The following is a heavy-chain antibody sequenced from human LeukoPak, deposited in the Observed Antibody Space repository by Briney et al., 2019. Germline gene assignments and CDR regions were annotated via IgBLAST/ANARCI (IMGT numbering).Heavy chain of an antibody. V-gene: IGHV4-59*08. CDR2: IYYSGST. CDR1: GGSISSYY. CDR3: ARGGCSSTSCYMNYYYYGMDV. D-gene: IGHD2-2*02. Sequence: SETLSLTCTVSGGSISSYYWSWIWQPPGKGLEWIGYIYYSGSTNYNPSLKSRVTISVDTSKNQFSLKLSSVTAADTAVYYCARGGCSSTSCYMNYYYYGMDVWGQGTTVTVSS. J-gene: IGHJ6*02.